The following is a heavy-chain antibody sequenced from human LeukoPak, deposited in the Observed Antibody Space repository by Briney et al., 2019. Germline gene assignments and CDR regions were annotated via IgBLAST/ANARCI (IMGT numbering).Heavy chain of an antibody. CDR3: ARDLARGYSYGYNAFDI. J-gene: IGHJ3*02. Sequence: VSVKVSCKASGYNFNTYGIGWVRQAPGQGLEWMGWITAANGNTNYAQKVQGRVTMTTDTSTSTAYMELRSLRSDDTAVYFCARDLARGYSYGYNAFDIWGQGTMVTVSS. CDR2: ITAANGNT. V-gene: IGHV1-18*01. CDR1: GYNFNTYG. D-gene: IGHD5-18*01.